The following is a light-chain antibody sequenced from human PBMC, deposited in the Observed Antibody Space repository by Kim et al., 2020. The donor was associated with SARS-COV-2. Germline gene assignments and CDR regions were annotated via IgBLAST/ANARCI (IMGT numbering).Light chain of an antibody. CDR3: QAWDSSTVV. V-gene: IGLV3-1*01. CDR2: ENN. Sequence: SPEQTASIACSGDKLGDKYACWYQQKPGQSPVLVIYENNKRPSGIPERFSGSNSGNTATLTISGTQAMDEADFYCQAWDSSTVVFGGGTKLTVL. J-gene: IGLJ2*01. CDR1: KLGDKY.